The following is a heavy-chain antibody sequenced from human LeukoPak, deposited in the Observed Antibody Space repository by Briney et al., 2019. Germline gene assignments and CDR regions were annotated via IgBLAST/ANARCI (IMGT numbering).Heavy chain of an antibody. CDR3: AKDTPTTGYHLDS. D-gene: IGHD1-1*01. V-gene: IGHV3-30*02. CDR2: IRYDGSDK. J-gene: IGHJ4*02. CDR1: GFTFSSYG. Sequence: GGSLRLSCAASGFTFSSYGMSWVRQAPGKGLEWVAFIRYDGSDKSYADSVKGRFTISRDNSENTLYLQINSLRVEDTAVYYCAKDTPTTGYHLDSWGQGTLVTVSS.